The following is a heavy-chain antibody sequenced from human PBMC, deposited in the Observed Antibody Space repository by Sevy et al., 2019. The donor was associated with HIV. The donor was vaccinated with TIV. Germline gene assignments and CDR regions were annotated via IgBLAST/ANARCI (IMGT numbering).Heavy chain of an antibody. Sequence: ASVKVSCKASGYTFTEYYVHWLRQAPGQGLEWMGWINPQTGGTYFAKKFQDRVTLTTATSINAVYMELSGLKFDDTAVFYCARMGDYFDTSGYYPLKYWGLGTLVTVS. D-gene: IGHD3-22*01. CDR1: GYTFTEYY. J-gene: IGHJ4*02. CDR3: ARMGDYFDTSGYYPLKY. CDR2: INPQTGGT. V-gene: IGHV1-2*02.